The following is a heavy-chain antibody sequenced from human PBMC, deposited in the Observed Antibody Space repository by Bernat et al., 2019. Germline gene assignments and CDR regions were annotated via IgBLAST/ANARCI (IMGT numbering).Heavy chain of an antibody. CDR3: ASWNGRDY. CDR2: INQDGSEK. CDR1: GFTFSSYW. Sequence: VQLVESGGGVVQPGRSLRLSCAASGFTFSSYWMTWVRQAPGKGLEWVANINQDGSEKNYVDSVIGRFTISRDNAENSLNLQMNSLRAEDTAVYYCASWNGRDYWGQGTLVTVSS. V-gene: IGHV3-7*03. D-gene: IGHD3-3*01. J-gene: IGHJ4*02.